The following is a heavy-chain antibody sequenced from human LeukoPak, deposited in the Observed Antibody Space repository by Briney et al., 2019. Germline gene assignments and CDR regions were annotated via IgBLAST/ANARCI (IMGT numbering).Heavy chain of an antibody. CDR2: IYYSGST. CDR3: GRVRGYCSSTTCYYDY. J-gene: IGHJ4*02. V-gene: IGHV4-31*03. Sequence: SSETLSLTCTVSGGSISSGGYYWSWIRQHPGKGLEWIGYIYYSGSTYYNPSLKSRVTISVDTSKNQFSLRLSSVTAADTAVYYCGRVRGYCSSTTCYYDYWGQGTLVTVSS. D-gene: IGHD2-2*01. CDR1: GGSISSGGYY.